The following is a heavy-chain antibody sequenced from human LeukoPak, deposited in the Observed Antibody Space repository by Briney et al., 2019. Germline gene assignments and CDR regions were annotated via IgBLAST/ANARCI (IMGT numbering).Heavy chain of an antibody. CDR1: GYSFPSYW. CDR2: IYPGDSDT. V-gene: IGHV5-51*01. D-gene: IGHD2-2*01. CDR3: ARRGVYCRSTSCYYFDY. Sequence: GESLKISCKGSGYSFPSYWIGWVRQMPGNGLEWMGIIYPGDSDTRYSPSFQGQVTISADKSISTAYLQWSSLKASDTAMYYCARRGVYCRSTSCYYFDYWGQGTLVTVSS. J-gene: IGHJ4*02.